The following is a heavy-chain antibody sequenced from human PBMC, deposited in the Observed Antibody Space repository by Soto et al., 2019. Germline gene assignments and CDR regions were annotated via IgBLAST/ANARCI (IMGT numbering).Heavy chain of an antibody. D-gene: IGHD2-15*01. V-gene: IGHV3-33*01. CDR3: ARGSLYCSSTSCSYGMDV. J-gene: IGHJ6*02. Sequence: GGSLRLSCAASGFTFSDFGMHWVRQAPGEGLQWVAVIWFDGSNEHYADSVKGRFTISRDNSKNTLYLQMYSLRAGDTAVYYCARGSLYCSSTSCSYGMDVWGQGTTVTVSS. CDR1: GFTFSDFG. CDR2: IWFDGSNE.